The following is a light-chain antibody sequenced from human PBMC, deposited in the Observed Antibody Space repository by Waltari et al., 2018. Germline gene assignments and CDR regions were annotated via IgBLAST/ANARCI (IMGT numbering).Light chain of an antibody. CDR2: KAS. CDR3: QQYLTVWS. J-gene: IGKJ1*01. CDR1: QGIFVW. V-gene: IGKV1-5*03. Sequence: IQMTQSPSTLSASVGDRVTITCRASQGIFVWLAWYQQKPGKAPKLLIYKASTLQSGIPSRFSGSGSGTEFTLTITSLQDDDFATYYCQQYLTVWSFGQGTKVEIK.